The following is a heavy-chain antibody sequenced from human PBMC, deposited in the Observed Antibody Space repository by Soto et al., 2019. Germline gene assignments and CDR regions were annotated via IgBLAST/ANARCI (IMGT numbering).Heavy chain of an antibody. V-gene: IGHV1-69*13. D-gene: IGHD3-3*01. J-gene: IGHJ6*02. CDR3: AIAYYDFWSGGAYYYYYYGMDV. Sequence: SVKVSCKASGGTFSSYAISWVRQAPGQGLEWMGGIIPIFGTANYAQKFQGRVTITADESTSTAYMELSSLRSEDTAVYYCAIAYYDFWSGGAYYYYYYGMDVWGQGTTVTV. CDR2: IIPIFGTA. CDR1: GGTFSSYA.